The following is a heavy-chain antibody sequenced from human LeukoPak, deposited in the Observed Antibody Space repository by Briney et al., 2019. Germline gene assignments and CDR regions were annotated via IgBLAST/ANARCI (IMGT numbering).Heavy chain of an antibody. CDR1: GFTFSSYA. D-gene: IGHD5-12*01. V-gene: IGHV3-23*01. J-gene: IGHJ4*02. Sequence: PGGSLRLSCAASGFTFSSYAMSWVRQAPGKGLEWVSAISGSGGSTYYADSVKGRFTISRDNSKNTLYLQMSSLRAEDTAVYYCAKLDSGYDYQSFFDYWGQGTLVTVSS. CDR3: AKLDSGYDYQSFFDY. CDR2: ISGSGGST.